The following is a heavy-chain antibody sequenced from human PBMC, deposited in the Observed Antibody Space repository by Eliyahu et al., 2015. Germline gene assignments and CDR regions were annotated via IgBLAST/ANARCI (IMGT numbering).Heavy chain of an antibody. CDR2: ISYDGSNK. J-gene: IGHJ4*02. CDR3: AKEEIYDILTGYRYRGPLDY. Sequence: KGLEWVAVISYDGSNKYYADSVKGRFTISRDNSKNTLYLQMNSLRAEDTAVYYCAKEEIYDILTGYRYRGPLDYWGQGTLVTVSS. D-gene: IGHD3-9*01. V-gene: IGHV3-30*18.